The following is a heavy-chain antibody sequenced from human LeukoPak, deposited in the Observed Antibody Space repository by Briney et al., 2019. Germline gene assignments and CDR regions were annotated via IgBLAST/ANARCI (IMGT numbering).Heavy chain of an antibody. CDR1: GGSISSNSYY. CDR3: ARGGCSSASCPFDC. V-gene: IGHV4-39*07. J-gene: IGHJ4*02. Sequence: SETLSLTCTVSGGSISSNSYYWGWIRQPPGKGLEWIGSIYYSGSTYYNPSLKSRVTISVDTSKNQFSLKLSSVTAADTAVYYCARGGCSSASCPFDCWGQGTLVTVSS. D-gene: IGHD2-2*01. CDR2: IYYSGST.